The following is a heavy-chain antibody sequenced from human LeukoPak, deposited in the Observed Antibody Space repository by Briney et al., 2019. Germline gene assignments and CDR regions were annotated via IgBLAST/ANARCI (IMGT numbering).Heavy chain of an antibody. J-gene: IGHJ5*02. Sequence: GGSLRLSCAASGFTVSSNYMSWVRQAPGKGLEWVSVIYSGGSTYYADSVKGRFTISRDNSKNTLYLQMNSLRAEDTAVYYCARGTPMVDSSFDPWGQGTLVTVSS. CDR2: IYSGGST. V-gene: IGHV3-66*02. CDR1: GFTVSSNY. D-gene: IGHD3-10*01. CDR3: ARGTPMVDSSFDP.